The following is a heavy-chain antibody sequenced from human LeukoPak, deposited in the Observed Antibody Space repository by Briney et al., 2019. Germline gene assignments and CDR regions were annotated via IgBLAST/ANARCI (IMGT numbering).Heavy chain of an antibody. D-gene: IGHD1-7*01. J-gene: IGHJ5*02. CDR1: GFTLSSYA. CDR3: ARDLLNNWNYGGWFDP. CDR2: TSSSDAGT. Sequence: PGGSLRLSCAASGFTLSSYAMSWVRQAPGKGLEWVSATSSSDAGTYYADSVKGRFTISRDNAKNSLYLQMNSLRAEDTAVYYCARDLLNNWNYGGWFDPWGQGTLVTVSS. V-gene: IGHV3-23*01.